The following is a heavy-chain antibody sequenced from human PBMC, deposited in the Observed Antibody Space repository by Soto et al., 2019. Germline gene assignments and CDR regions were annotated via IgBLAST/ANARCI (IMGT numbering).Heavy chain of an antibody. CDR3: ASWLRLGELSGRIDY. Sequence: QVQLQESGPGLVKPSETLSLTCTVSGGSVSSGSYYWSWIRQPPGKGLEWIGYIYYSGSTNYNPSLKSRVTISVATSKNQFSLKLSSVTAADTAVYYCASWLRLGELSGRIDYWGQGTLVTVSS. CDR2: IYYSGST. CDR1: GGSVSSGSYY. J-gene: IGHJ4*02. D-gene: IGHD3-16*02. V-gene: IGHV4-61*01.